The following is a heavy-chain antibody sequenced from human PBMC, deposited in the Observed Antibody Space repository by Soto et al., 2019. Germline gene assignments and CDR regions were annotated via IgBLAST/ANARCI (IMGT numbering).Heavy chain of an antibody. D-gene: IGHD3-22*01. CDR2: INHSGST. V-gene: IGHV4-34*01. J-gene: IGHJ4*02. CDR3: ARGLLTYYYDSSGPRLYFDY. Sequence: SETLSLTCAVYGGSFSGYYWSWIRQPPGKGLEWIGEINHSGSTNYNPSLKSRVTISVDTSKNQFSLKLSSVTAADTAVYYCARGLLTYYYDSSGPRLYFDYWGQGTLVTVSS. CDR1: GGSFSGYY.